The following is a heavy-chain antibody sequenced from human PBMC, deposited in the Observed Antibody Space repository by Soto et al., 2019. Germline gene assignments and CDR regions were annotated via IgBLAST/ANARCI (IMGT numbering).Heavy chain of an antibody. D-gene: IGHD3-3*01. CDR2: MNPNSGVT. CDR3: AKVVIPSTPDYNWFVP. V-gene: IGHV1-2*02. Sequence: GASVKVSCKASGVTFNDHYIHWVRQAPVQGLEWMGWMNPNSGVTNYGQKFQGRVTMTRDTSISTAYMELGGLRSDDTAVYYCAKVVIPSTPDYNWFVPWGQGTLVNVSS. J-gene: IGHJ5*02. CDR1: GVTFNDHY.